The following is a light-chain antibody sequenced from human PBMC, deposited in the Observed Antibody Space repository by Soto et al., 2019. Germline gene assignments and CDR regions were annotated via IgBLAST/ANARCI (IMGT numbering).Light chain of an antibody. J-gene: IGLJ2*01. V-gene: IGLV2-8*01. Sequence: SALTQPPSASGSPGQSVTISCTGTSSDVGGYNYVSWYQQHPGKAPKLMISEVSKRPSGVPARFSGSKSGNTASLTVSGLQAEDEADYYCSSFAGNNNLVFGGGTKLTVL. CDR2: EVS. CDR3: SSFAGNNNLV. CDR1: SSDVGGYNY.